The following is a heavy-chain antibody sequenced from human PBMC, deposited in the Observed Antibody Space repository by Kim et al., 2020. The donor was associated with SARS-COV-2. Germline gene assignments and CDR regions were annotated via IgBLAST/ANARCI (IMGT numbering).Heavy chain of an antibody. Sequence: GGSLRLSCAASGFTFNTFAMSWVRQAPGKGLEWVSLMTGNGANTYYADSVKGRFTISKDNSENTLFLQMNSLRAEDTAVYYCANILTPVTTSAYWGQGTLVTVSS. J-gene: IGHJ4*02. CDR1: GFTFNTFA. CDR2: MTGNGANT. CDR3: ANILTPVTTSAY. V-gene: IGHV3-23*01. D-gene: IGHD4-17*01.